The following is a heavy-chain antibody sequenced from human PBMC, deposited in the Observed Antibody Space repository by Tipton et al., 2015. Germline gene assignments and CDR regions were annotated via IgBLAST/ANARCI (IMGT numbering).Heavy chain of an antibody. Sequence: SLRLSCAASGFTFSPYAMNWVRQAPGKGLEWVGRIKGQADGGTTIYSARVKGRFSISRDDSKNMVYLQMNSLKTDDTAVYYCTTNRAIGDVWGQGTTVTVSS. CDR2: IKGQADGGTT. V-gene: IGHV3-15*01. D-gene: IGHD2-21*01. J-gene: IGHJ6*02. CDR3: TTNRAIGDV. CDR1: GFTFSPYA.